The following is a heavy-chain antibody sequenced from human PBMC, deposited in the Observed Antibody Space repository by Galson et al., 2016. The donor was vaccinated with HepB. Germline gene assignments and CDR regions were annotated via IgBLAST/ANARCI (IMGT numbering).Heavy chain of an antibody. V-gene: IGHV1-3*04. CDR3: ARDQGDYSYLSYYYYYGMDV. CDR1: GYTFTTYP. D-gene: IGHD4-11*01. Sequence: SVKVSCKASGYTFTTYPIHWVRQAPGQSLEWMGWINTGTGNTKYSQKFQGTLAITRDTSATTAYMELSSLTSEDTAVYFCARDQGDYSYLSYYYYYGMDVWGQGTTVTVSS. J-gene: IGHJ6*02. CDR2: INTGTGNT.